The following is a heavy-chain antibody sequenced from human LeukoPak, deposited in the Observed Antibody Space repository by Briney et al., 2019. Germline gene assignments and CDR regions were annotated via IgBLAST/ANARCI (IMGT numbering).Heavy chain of an antibody. CDR2: IYPGDSDT. Sequence: GESLKISCEGSGYTFTSYWIAWVRQMPGKGLEWMGIIYPGDSDTRYRPSFQGQVTISADKSISTAYLQWSSLKASDTAMYYCARYYDYVGGTRNAFDIWGQGTMVTVSS. CDR3: ARYYDYVGGTRNAFDI. CDR1: GYTFTSYW. V-gene: IGHV5-51*01. D-gene: IGHD3-16*01. J-gene: IGHJ3*02.